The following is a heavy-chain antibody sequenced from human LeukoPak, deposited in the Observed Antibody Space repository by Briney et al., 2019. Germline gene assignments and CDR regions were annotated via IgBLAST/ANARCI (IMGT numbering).Heavy chain of an antibody. D-gene: IGHD3-16*02. J-gene: IGHJ4*02. V-gene: IGHV3-49*03. Sequence: GGSLRLSCTASGFTFGDYAMSWFRQAPGKGLEWVGFIRSKAYGGTTEYAASVKGRFTISRDDSKSIAYLQMNSLKTEDTAVYYCTRLYYDYVWGSYRYYDYWGQGTLVTVSS. CDR3: TRLYYDYVWGSYRYYDY. CDR2: IRSKAYGGTT. CDR1: GFTFGDYA.